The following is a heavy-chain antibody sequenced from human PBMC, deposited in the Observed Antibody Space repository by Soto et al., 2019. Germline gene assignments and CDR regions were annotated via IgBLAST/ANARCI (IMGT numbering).Heavy chain of an antibody. V-gene: IGHV4-59*01. CDR2: IYYSGST. J-gene: IGHJ5*02. CDR1: GGSISSYY. CDR3: ARGGDIVLVPAAARDWFDP. D-gene: IGHD2-2*01. Sequence: QVQLQESGPGLVKPSETLSLTCTVSGGSISSYYWSWIRQPPGKGLEWIGYIYYSGSTNYNPSLKGRVTISVDTSKNQFSLKLSSVTAADTAVYYCARGGDIVLVPAAARDWFDPWGQGTLVTVSS.